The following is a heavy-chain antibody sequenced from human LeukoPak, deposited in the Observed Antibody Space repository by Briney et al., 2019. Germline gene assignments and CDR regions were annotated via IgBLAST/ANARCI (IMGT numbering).Heavy chain of an antibody. CDR2: INAANGNT. CDR3: ARGGETGYYGYFDY. CDR1: GYTFTSYG. V-gene: IGHV1-3*01. D-gene: IGHD3-9*01. J-gene: IGHJ4*02. Sequence: ASVKVSCKASGYTFTSYGMHWVRQAPGQSLEYMGWINAANGNTKYSQKFQGRVTITRDTSASTAYMELSSLRSEDTAVYYCARGGETGYYGYFDYWGQGTLVTVSS.